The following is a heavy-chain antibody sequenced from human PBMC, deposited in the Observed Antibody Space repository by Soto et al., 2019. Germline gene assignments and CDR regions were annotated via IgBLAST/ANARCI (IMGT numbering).Heavy chain of an antibody. CDR1: GFTFDDYA. CDR3: ASYSGSYFPVGHDR. CDR2: IGWNSGTK. V-gene: IGHV3-9*01. J-gene: IGHJ5*02. Sequence: GGSLRLSCAASGFTFDDYAMHWVRQAPGKGLEWVSGIGWNSGTKDYADSVKGRFTISRDNAKNCLYLQMNSLRAEDTAVYFCASYSGSYFPVGHDRWGQGTLVTVSS. D-gene: IGHD1-26*01.